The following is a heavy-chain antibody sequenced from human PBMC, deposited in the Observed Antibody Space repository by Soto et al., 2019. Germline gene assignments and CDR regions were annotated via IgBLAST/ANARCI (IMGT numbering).Heavy chain of an antibody. CDR3: ARDPASRRNYFFDF. D-gene: IGHD2-2*01. CDR2: ISSSSTYI. J-gene: IGHJ4*02. V-gene: IGHV3-21*01. CDR1: GFTLTTYS. Sequence: GGTLRLSCDASGFTLTTYSLNWVRQVPGKGLEWVSSISSSSTYIYYSDSVRGRFTISRDNAKNSLYLQMNSLRAEDTAVYYCARDPASRRNYFFDFWGQGTLVTVSS.